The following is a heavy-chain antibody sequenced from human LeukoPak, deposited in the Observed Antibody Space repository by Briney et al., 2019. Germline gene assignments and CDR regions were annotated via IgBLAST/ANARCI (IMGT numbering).Heavy chain of an antibody. CDR3: AKCTTRNSHYPIDS. V-gene: IGHV3-23*01. CDR1: GFSFSNYA. CDR2: ISGSGGST. D-gene: IGHD4-17*01. J-gene: IGHJ5*01. Sequence: HPGGSLRLSCAASGFSFSNYAMSWVRQAPGKGLEWVSGISGSGGSTYYADFVKGRFTISRDNSKNTLYLQMNSLRAEDTAVYYCAKCTTRNSHYPIDSWGQGTLVTVSS.